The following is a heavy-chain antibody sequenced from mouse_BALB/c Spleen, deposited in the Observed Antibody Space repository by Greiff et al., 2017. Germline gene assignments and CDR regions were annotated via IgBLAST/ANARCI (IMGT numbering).Heavy chain of an antibody. CDR3: ASEGITTARGFFDY. D-gene: IGHD1-2*01. J-gene: IGHJ2*01. V-gene: IGHV1S29*02. CDR1: GYTFTDYN. Sequence: VQLQQSGPELVKPGASVKISCKASGYTFTDYNMHWVKQSHGKSLEWIGYIYPYNGGTGYNQKFKSKATLTVDNSSSTAYMELRSLTSEDSAVYYCASEGITTARGFFDYWGQGTTLTVSS. CDR2: IYPYNGGT.